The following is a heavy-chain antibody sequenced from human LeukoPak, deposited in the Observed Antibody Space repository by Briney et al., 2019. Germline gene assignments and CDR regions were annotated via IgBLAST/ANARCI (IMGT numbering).Heavy chain of an antibody. V-gene: IGHV4-59*08. CDR2: MYNSGST. J-gene: IGHJ6*01. CDR3: ARGEYRYGSGSYVFPIMDV. Sequence: SETLSLTCTVSGGSISSYYWSWIRQPPGKGLEWIGYMYNSGSTKYNPSLKSRVTISVDTSKNQFSLKLSSVTAADTAVYHCARGEYRYGSGSYVFPIMDVWGQGTTVTVSS. D-gene: IGHD3-10*01. CDR1: GGSISSYY.